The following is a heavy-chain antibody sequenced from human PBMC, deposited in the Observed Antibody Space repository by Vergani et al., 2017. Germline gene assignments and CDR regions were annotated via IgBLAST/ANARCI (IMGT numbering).Heavy chain of an antibody. Sequence: QVQLQESGPGLVKPSETLSLPCTVSGGSISSYYWSWIRQPPGKGLEWIGYIYYSGSTNYNPSLKSRVTISVDTSKNQFSLQLSFGTAEDTAVYYCAMLYCSSTSCYFDFWGQGTLVTVSS. D-gene: IGHD2-2*01. V-gene: IGHV4-59*01. CDR2: IYYSGST. CDR3: AMLYCSSTSCYFDF. J-gene: IGHJ4*02. CDR1: GGSISSYY.